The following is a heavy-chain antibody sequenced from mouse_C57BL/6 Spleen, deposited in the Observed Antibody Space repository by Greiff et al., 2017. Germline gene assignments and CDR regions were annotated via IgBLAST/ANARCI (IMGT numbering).Heavy chain of an antibody. V-gene: IGHV8-12*01. CDR2: IYWDDDK. Sequence: QVTLKECGPGILQSSQTLSLTCSFSGFSLSTSGMGVSWIRQPSGKGLEWLAHIYWDDDKRYNPSLKSRLTISKDTSRNQVFLKITSVDTADTATYYCARRAREDEGYFDVWGTGTTVTVSS. CDR3: ARRAREDEGYFDV. CDR1: GFSLSTSGMG. D-gene: IGHD3-1*01. J-gene: IGHJ1*03.